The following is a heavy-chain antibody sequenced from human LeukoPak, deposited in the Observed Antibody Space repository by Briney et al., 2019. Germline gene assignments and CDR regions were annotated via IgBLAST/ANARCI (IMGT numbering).Heavy chain of an antibody. J-gene: IGHJ4*02. V-gene: IGHV3-48*04. CDR3: ARGSYCTATSCYMLEY. CDR1: GFTFSSYW. Sequence: GGSLRLSCAASGFTFSSYWMSWVRLAPGKGLEWLSYISDTGFTTYYADSVKGRFTISRDNAKNSLYLQMDSLRSEDTAVYYCARGSYCTATSCYMLEYWGQGTLVTVSS. CDR2: ISDTGFTT. D-gene: IGHD2-2*02.